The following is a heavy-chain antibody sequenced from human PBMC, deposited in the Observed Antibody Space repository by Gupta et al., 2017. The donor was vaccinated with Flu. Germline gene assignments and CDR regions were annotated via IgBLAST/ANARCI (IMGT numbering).Heavy chain of an antibody. V-gene: IGHV3-33*01. Sequence: QVQLVESGGGVVQPGRSLRLSCAASGFTFSSYGMHWVRQAPGKGLEWVAVIWYDGSNKYYADSVKGRFTISRDNSKNTLYLQMNSLRAEDTAVYYCAREQWPRFGFWFDPWGQGTLVTVSS. CDR3: AREQWPRFGFWFDP. CDR1: GFTFSSYG. D-gene: IGHD6-19*01. CDR2: IWYDGSNK. J-gene: IGHJ5*02.